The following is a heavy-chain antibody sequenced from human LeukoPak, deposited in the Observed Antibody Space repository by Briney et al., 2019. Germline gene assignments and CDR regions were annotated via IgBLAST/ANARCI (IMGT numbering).Heavy chain of an antibody. CDR2: ISSSGSTI. CDR3: ARDSSPTALYYYYGMDA. Sequence: PGGSLRLSCAASGFTFSDYYMSWIRQAPGKGLEWVSYISSSGSTIYYADSVKGRFTISRDNAKNSLYLQMNSLRAEDTAVYYCARDSSPTALYYYYGMDAWGQGTTVTVSS. CDR1: GFTFSDYY. J-gene: IGHJ6*02. V-gene: IGHV3-11*01.